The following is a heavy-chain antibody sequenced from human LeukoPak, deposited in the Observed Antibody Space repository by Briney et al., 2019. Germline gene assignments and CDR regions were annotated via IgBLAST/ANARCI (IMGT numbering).Heavy chain of an antibody. CDR3: ARDPLTGISFFDP. CDR2: IYTSGST. V-gene: IGHV4-4*07. D-gene: IGHD1-20*01. CDR1: GGSISSYY. Sequence: SETLSLTCTVSGGSISSYYWSWIRQPAGRGLEWIGRIYTSGSTNYNPSPKSRVTMSVDTSKNQFSLKLSSVTAADTAVYYCARDPLTGISFFDPWGQGTLVTVSS. J-gene: IGHJ5*02.